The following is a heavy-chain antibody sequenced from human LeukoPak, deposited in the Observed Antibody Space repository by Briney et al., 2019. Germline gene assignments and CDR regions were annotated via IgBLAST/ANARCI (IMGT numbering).Heavy chain of an antibody. CDR2: IIPIFGTA. CDR3: ARLPQLGYCSSTSCYEHFDY. J-gene: IGHJ4*02. D-gene: IGHD2-2*01. Sequence: AASVKVSCKASGGTFSSYAISWVRQAPGQGLEWMGGIIPIFGTANYAQEFQGRVTITADESTSTAYMELSSLRSEDTAVYYCARLPQLGYCSSTSCYEHFDYWGQGTLVTVSS. V-gene: IGHV1-69*01. CDR1: GGTFSSYA.